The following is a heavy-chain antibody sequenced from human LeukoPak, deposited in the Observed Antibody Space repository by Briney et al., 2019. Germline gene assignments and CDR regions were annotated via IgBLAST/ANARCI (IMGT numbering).Heavy chain of an antibody. J-gene: IGHJ3*02. CDR3: ARVGRGYGDYGDAFDI. Sequence: EASVKVSCTASGYTFTSYGISWVRQAPGQGLEWMGWISAYNGNTNYAQKLQGRVTMTTDTSTSTAYMELRSLRSDDTAVYYCARVGRGYGDYGDAFDIWGQGTMVTVSS. CDR1: GYTFTSYG. CDR2: ISAYNGNT. V-gene: IGHV1-18*01. D-gene: IGHD4-17*01.